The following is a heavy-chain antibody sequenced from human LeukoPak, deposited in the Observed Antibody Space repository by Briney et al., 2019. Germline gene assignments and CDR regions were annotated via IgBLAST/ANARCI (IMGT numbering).Heavy chain of an antibody. CDR1: GYTFTGYY. J-gene: IGHJ3*02. CDR2: INPNSGGT. D-gene: IGHD3-9*01. Sequence: ASVKVSCKASGYTFTGYYIHWVRQAPGQGLEWMGWINPNSGGTNYAQKFQGWVTMTRDTSISTAYMELSRLRSDDTAVYYCAREAQGYFDWFTPSDIWGQGTMVTVSS. V-gene: IGHV1-2*04. CDR3: AREAQGYFDWFTPSDI.